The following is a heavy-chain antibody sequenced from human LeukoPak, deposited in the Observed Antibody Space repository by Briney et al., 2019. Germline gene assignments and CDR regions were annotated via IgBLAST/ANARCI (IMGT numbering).Heavy chain of an antibody. Sequence: ASVKVSCKTSGYSFTNYDINWVRQATGQGLEWMGWMSPNSGKTGYAQKFQGRVTMTKNTSMSTAYMELSSLTSEDTAVYYCARGRESSKLTSGFQSFDWLSDSFDLWGQGTIVAVSS. CDR1: GYSFTNYD. V-gene: IGHV1-8*01. CDR3: ARGRESSKLTSGFQSFDWLSDSFDL. J-gene: IGHJ3*01. D-gene: IGHD3-9*01. CDR2: MSPNSGKT.